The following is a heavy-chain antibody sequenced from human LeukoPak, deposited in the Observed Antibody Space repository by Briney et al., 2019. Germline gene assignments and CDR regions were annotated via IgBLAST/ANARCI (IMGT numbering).Heavy chain of an antibody. CDR1: GVSISSGDYY. Sequence: PSQTLSLTCTVSGVSISSGDYYWSWIRQPPGKGLEWIGYIYYSGSTYYNPSLKSRVTISVDTSKNQFSLKLSSVTAADTAVYYCARECDCSGGSCYHNWFDPWGQGTLVTVSS. J-gene: IGHJ5*02. D-gene: IGHD2-15*01. V-gene: IGHV4-30-4*01. CDR2: IYYSGST. CDR3: ARECDCSGGSCYHNWFDP.